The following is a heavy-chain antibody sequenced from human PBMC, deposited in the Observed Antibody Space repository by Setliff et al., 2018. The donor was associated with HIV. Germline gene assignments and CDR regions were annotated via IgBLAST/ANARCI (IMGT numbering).Heavy chain of an antibody. CDR1: GDTLSIHP. CDR3: ARVKSGRYPNDAFDI. CDR2: IIPAFGTA. V-gene: IGHV1-69*05. Sequence: SVKVSCKTSGDTLSIHPISWVRQAPGRGLDWMGGIIPAFGTANYAQKFQDRVTITTDESTTTVFMELTGLRSEDTAVYYCARVKSGRYPNDAFDIWGQGTMVTVSS. D-gene: IGHD1-26*01. J-gene: IGHJ3*02.